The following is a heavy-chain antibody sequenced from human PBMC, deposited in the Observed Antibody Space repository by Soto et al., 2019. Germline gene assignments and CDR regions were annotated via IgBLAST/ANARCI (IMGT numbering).Heavy chain of an antibody. J-gene: IGHJ4*02. Sequence: PGGSLRLSCAASGFTFSSYGMHWVRQAPGKGLEWVAVIWYDGSNKYYADSVKGRFTISRDNAKNSRYLQMNSLRAEDTAVYYCLIAVAGSFAPDYWGQGTLVTFSS. CDR1: GFTFSSYG. CDR2: IWYDGSNK. V-gene: IGHV3-33*03. CDR3: LIAVAGSFAPDY. D-gene: IGHD6-19*01.